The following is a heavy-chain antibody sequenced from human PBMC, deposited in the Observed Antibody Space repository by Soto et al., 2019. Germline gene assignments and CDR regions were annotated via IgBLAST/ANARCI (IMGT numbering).Heavy chain of an antibody. D-gene: IGHD3-22*01. CDR1: GFTFSSYS. V-gene: IGHV3-23*01. Sequence: GGSLRLSCAAAGFTFSSYSMNWVRQAPGKGLEWVSAISGSGGSTYYADSVKGRFTISRDNSKNTLYLQMNSLRAEDTAVYYCAKEPYYYDSSGSFNWFDPWGQGTLVTVSS. CDR2: ISGSGGST. CDR3: AKEPYYYDSSGSFNWFDP. J-gene: IGHJ5*02.